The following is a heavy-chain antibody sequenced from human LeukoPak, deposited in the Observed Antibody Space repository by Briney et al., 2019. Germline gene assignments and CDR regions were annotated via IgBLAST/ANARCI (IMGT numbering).Heavy chain of an antibody. CDR3: ARGLHRHCDGGSCYQAFDY. CDR2: IFPSGGEI. D-gene: IGHD2-15*01. CDR1: GFTFSTYS. V-gene: IGHV3-21*01. Sequence: AGGSLRLSCAASGFTFSTYSMNWVRQAPGKGLEWVSSIFPSGGEIHYADSVRGRFTISRDNSKNTLYLQMNSLRPEDTAVYYCARGLHRHCDGGSCYQAFDYWGQGTLVTVSS. J-gene: IGHJ4*02.